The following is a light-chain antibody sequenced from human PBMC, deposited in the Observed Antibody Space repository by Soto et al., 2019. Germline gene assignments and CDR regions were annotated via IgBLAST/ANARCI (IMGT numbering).Light chain of an antibody. CDR3: QQYYTTPYT. CDR2: WAS. J-gene: IGKJ2*01. CDR1: QSVLYSSNNKNY. Sequence: DIVMTQSPDSLAVSLGERATINCKSSQSVLYSSNNKNYLAWYQQKPGQPPKLLIYWASTRESGVPDRFSGSGYGTDFTLTISSLQAEDVAVYYCQQYYTTPYTFGQGTKLEI. V-gene: IGKV4-1*01.